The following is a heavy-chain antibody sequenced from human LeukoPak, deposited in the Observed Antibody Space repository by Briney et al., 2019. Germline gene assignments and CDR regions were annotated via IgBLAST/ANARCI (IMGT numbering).Heavy chain of an antibody. Sequence: ASVKVSCKASGYTFTSYYMHWVRQAPGQGLEGMGIINPSGCSTSYAQKFQGRVTMTRDMSTSTVYMELSSLRSEDTAVYYCARTRQVGASDYWGQGTLVTVSS. CDR1: GYTFTSYY. V-gene: IGHV1-46*01. D-gene: IGHD1-26*01. CDR2: INPSGCST. J-gene: IGHJ4*02. CDR3: ARTRQVGASDY.